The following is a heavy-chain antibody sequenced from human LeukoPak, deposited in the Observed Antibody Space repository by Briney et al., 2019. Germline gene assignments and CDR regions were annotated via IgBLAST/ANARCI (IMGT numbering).Heavy chain of an antibody. CDR1: GFTFSSYA. CDR2: ISYDGSNK. J-gene: IGHJ4*02. CDR3: ARSDY. Sequence: PGRSLRLSCAASGFTFSSYAMHWVRQAPGKGLEWVAVISYDGSNKYYADSVKGRFTISRDNSKNTLYLQMNSLRAEDTAVYYCARSDYWGQGTLVTVSS. V-gene: IGHV3-30-3*01.